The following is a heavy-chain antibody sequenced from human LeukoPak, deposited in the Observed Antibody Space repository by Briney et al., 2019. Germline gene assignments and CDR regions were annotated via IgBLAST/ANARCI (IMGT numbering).Heavy chain of an antibody. J-gene: IGHJ4*02. CDR3: VRDGPLEYCSRARCYFFDQ. D-gene: IGHD2-2*01. V-gene: IGHV3-30*04. Sequence: PGTSLRLSCAASGFTFSTYSMHWVRQAPGEGLEWVAVISYDGSKKYYADSVRGRFTISRDNSKNTLYLQMNSLRGEDTAVYFSVRDGPLEYCSRARCYFFDQWGQGALVTVSS. CDR1: GFTFSTYS. CDR2: ISYDGSKK.